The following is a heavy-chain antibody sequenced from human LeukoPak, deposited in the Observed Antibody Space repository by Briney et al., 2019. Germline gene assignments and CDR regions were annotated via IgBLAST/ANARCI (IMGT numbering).Heavy chain of an antibody. D-gene: IGHD3-22*01. J-gene: IGHJ4*02. V-gene: IGHV3-33*08. CDR3: TRDSLDDDYYDSRPLDH. Sequence: GGSLRLSCATSGFSFSNAWMNWVRQAPGKGLEWVALIWYDGSNEYYADSVKGRFTISRDNSKNTLYLQMNSLRVDDTAVYFCTRDSLDDDYYDSRPLDHWGQGTLVSVSS. CDR2: IWYDGSNE. CDR1: GFSFSNAW.